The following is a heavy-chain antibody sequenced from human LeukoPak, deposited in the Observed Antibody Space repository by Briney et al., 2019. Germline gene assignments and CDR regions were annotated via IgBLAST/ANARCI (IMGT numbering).Heavy chain of an antibody. V-gene: IGHV4-34*01. J-gene: IGHJ4*02. CDR2: INIIGST. D-gene: IGHD6-19*01. CDR3: ARCKPIGIAVAGTFDY. Sequence: PSETLSLTSALYVGSFSVYTWSAIPPTPQKGLERIGEINIIGSTNYNPSLKSGFTISVDRSKNQFSLKLSSVTAADTVVYYCARCKPIGIAVAGTFDYWGQGTLVTVSS. CDR1: VGSFSVYT.